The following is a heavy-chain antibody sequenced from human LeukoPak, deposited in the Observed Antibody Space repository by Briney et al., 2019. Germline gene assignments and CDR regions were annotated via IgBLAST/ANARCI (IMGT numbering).Heavy chain of an antibody. CDR1: GGSFSGYY. CDR2: INHSGST. Sequence: SETLSLTCAVYGGSFSGYYWSWIRQPPGKGLEWIGEINHSGSTNYNPSLKSRVPISVDTSKNQFSLKLTSVTAADTAVYYCARAIRSSSSSPFFDYWGQGTLVTVSS. J-gene: IGHJ4*02. CDR3: ARAIRSSSSSPFFDY. D-gene: IGHD6-6*01. V-gene: IGHV4-34*01.